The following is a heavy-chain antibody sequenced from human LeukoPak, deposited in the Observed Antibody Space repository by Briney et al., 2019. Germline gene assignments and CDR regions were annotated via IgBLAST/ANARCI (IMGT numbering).Heavy chain of an antibody. Sequence: GGSLRLSCAASGFTFSSYAMHWVRQAPGKGLEWVAVISYDGSNKYYADSVKGRFTISRDNSKNTLYLQMNSLRAEDTAVYYCARERPSMGFYYYYGMDVWGQGTTVTVSS. CDR3: ARERPSMGFYYYYGMDV. CDR2: ISYDGSNK. D-gene: IGHD3-16*01. V-gene: IGHV3-30-3*01. CDR1: GFTFSSYA. J-gene: IGHJ6*02.